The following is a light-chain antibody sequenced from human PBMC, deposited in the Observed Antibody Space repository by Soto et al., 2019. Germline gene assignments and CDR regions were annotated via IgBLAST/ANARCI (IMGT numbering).Light chain of an antibody. Sequence: QSVLTQPASVSASPGQSITISCTGTSTDIGAYKFVSWYQQHPGKAPKLMIYDVTSRPSGVSNRFSGSKSGNTASLIISGLQAEDEAEYYCISYIRFDTYVFGTGTKVTVL. V-gene: IGLV2-14*03. J-gene: IGLJ1*01. CDR1: STDIGAYKF. CDR2: DVT. CDR3: ISYIRFDTYV.